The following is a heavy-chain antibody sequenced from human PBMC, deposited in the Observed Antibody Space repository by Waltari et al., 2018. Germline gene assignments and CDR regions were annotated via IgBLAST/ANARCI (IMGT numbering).Heavy chain of an antibody. J-gene: IGHJ4*02. V-gene: IGHV3-7*01. CDR2: IKEDGGRK. CDR1: GFTLSNYW. CDR3: VRNRGWQQFDF. D-gene: IGHD2-15*01. Sequence: GSLRLSCAVSGFTLSNYWMGWVRQAPGKGLEWVAGIKEDGGRKDYVDSVKGRFTISRDNAKSTLYLQMNSLRAEDTAVFYCVRNRGWQQFDFWGQGTLVTVSS.